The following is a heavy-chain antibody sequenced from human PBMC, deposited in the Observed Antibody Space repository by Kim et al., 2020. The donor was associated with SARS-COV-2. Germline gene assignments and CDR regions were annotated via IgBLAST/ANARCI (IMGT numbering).Heavy chain of an antibody. Sequence: SETLSLTCTVSGGSISSSSYYWGWIRQPPGKGLEWIGSIYYSGSTYYNPSLKSRVTISVDTSKNQFSLKLSSVTAADTAVYYCARHLPSTELRFLEWSPLNWFDPWGQGTLVTVSS. J-gene: IGHJ5*02. V-gene: IGHV4-39*01. CDR3: ARHLPSTELRFLEWSPLNWFDP. CDR2: IYYSGST. CDR1: GGSISSSSYY. D-gene: IGHD3-3*01.